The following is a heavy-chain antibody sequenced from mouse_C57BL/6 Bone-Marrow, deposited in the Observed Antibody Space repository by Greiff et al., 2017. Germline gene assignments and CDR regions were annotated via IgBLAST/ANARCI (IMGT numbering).Heavy chain of an antibody. CDR3: ARRETTVVAIDY. Sequence: EVQLQQSGPELVKPGASVKIPCKASGYTFTDYNMDWVKQSHGKSLEWIGDINPNNGGTIYNQKFKGKATLTVDKSSSTAYMELRSLTSEDTAVYYCARRETTVVAIDYWGQGTTLTVSS. J-gene: IGHJ2*01. V-gene: IGHV1-18*01. CDR1: GYTFTDYN. CDR2: INPNNGGT. D-gene: IGHD1-1*01.